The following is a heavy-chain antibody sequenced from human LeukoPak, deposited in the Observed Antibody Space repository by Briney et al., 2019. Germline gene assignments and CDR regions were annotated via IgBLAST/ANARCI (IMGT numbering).Heavy chain of an antibody. CDR1: GYTFTSYD. D-gene: IGHD6-13*01. CDR3: ARDLVYGPTAAGKGHYYYYYYMDV. J-gene: IGHJ6*03. Sequence: ASVKVSCKASGYTFTSYDINWVRQATGQGLEWMGWMNPNSGNTGYAQKFQGRVTITADESTSTAYMELSSLRSEDTAVYYCARDLVYGPTAAGKGHYYYYYYMDVWGKGTTVTISS. V-gene: IGHV1-8*03. CDR2: MNPNSGNT.